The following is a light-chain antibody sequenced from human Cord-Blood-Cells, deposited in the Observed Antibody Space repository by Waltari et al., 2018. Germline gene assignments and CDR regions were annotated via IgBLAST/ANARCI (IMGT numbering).Light chain of an antibody. Sequence: IVFAQSPATMYDTQGETPTHSCRASQSVSSYLAWYQQKPGQAPRLLIYDASNRATGVPARFSGSGSGTDFTLTISSLEPEDFAVYYCQQRSNGPLTFGGGTKVEIK. V-gene: IGKV3-11*01. CDR1: QSVSSY. CDR2: DAS. J-gene: IGKJ4*01. CDR3: QQRSNGPLT.